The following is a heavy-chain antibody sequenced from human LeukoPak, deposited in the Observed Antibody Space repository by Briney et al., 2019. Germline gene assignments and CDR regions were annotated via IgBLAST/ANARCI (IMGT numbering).Heavy chain of an antibody. J-gene: IGHJ4*02. CDR3: AKRGGRDYDILTASY. Sequence: PGRSLRLSCAASGFTFSSYGMHWVRQAPGKGLEWVAVIWYDGSNKYYADSVKGRFTISRDNSKNTLYLQMNSLRAEDTAVYYCAKRGGRDYDILTASYWGQGTLVTVSS. D-gene: IGHD3-9*01. CDR2: IWYDGSNK. V-gene: IGHV3-33*06. CDR1: GFTFSSYG.